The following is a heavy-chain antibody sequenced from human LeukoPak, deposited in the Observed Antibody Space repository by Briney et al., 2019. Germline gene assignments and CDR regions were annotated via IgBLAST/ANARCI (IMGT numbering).Heavy chain of an antibody. CDR2: ISEDGSTQ. CDR3: ARPKWGLHYLDY. Sequence: GGSLRLYCAASGFSLSNFAIHWVRQAPGKRLDWVAVISEDGSTQYYADSVKGRFTISRDSSKNSLFLQMDSLRAEDTAVYYCARPKWGLHYLDYWGQGTLVTVSS. D-gene: IGHD1-26*01. V-gene: IGHV3-30-3*01. J-gene: IGHJ4*02. CDR1: GFSLSNFA.